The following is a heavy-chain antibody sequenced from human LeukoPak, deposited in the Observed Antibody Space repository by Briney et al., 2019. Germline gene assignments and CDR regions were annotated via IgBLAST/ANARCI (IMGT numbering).Heavy chain of an antibody. J-gene: IGHJ6*03. V-gene: IGHV3-66*02. CDR3: ARTIAMVRGVITVYYYYMDV. D-gene: IGHD3-10*01. CDR2: IYSGGST. CDR1: GGSISSGSYY. Sequence: LSLTCTVSGGSISSGSYYMSWVRQVPGKGLEWVSVIYSGGSTFYADSVKGRFTISRDNSKNTLYLQMNSLRAEDTAVYYCARTIAMVRGVITVYYYYMDVWGKGTTVTVSS.